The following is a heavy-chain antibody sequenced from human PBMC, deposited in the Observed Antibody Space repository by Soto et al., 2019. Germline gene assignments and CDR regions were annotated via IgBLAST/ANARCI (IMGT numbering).Heavy chain of an antibody. CDR3: AGEYSRPVLSYGMDV. V-gene: IGHV3-30*03. D-gene: IGHD6-13*01. J-gene: IGHJ6*02. Sequence: GGSLRLSCAASGFTFSSYGMHWVRQAPGKGLEWVAVISYDGSDKYYADSVKGRFTISRDNSKNTLYPQMNSLRAEDTAVYFCAGEYSRPVLSYGMDVWGQGTSVTVSS. CDR1: GFTFSSYG. CDR2: ISYDGSDK.